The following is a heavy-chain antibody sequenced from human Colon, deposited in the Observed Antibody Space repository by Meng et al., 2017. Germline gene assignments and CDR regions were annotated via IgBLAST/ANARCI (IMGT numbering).Heavy chain of an antibody. D-gene: IGHD4-17*01. CDR1: ARSFPSINL. CDR2: IDLSGSP. V-gene: IGHV4-4*02. CDR3: ARHGGYHFDS. J-gene: IGHJ4*02. Sequence: GLGRVRLSRVLSSPKVAPARSFPSINLCSWVRQPSQKALEWIGQIDLSGSPNYNPSLRSRVTMSLDVSKNQLSLSLRSVAAADTAVYYCARHGGYHFDSWGQGALVTVSS.